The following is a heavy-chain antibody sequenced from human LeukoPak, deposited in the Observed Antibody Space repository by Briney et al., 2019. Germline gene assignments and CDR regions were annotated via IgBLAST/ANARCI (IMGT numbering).Heavy chain of an antibody. CDR1: SGSINSYH. V-gene: IGHV4-4*07. CDR2: VHISGST. Sequence: SETLSLTCTVSSGSINSYHWAWIRQAAGRRLEWVGRVHISGSTNYNPSLRSRVAISLDRSKNQFSLTVRSLTAADTAVYYCVRDDSSRDDSGAYHPGGQGILVTVSS. CDR3: VRDDSSRDDSGAYHP. J-gene: IGHJ4*02. D-gene: IGHD3-22*01.